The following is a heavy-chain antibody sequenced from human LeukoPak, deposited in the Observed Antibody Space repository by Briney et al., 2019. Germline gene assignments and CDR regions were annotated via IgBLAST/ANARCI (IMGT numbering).Heavy chain of an antibody. CDR3: ARDAGYGDRLDY. CDR2: ISYDGSNK. J-gene: IGHJ4*02. V-gene: IGHV3-30-3*01. D-gene: IGHD4-17*01. Sequence: SGRSLRLSCAASGFTFSSYAMHWVRQAPGKGLGWVAVISYDGSNKYYADSVKGRFTISRDNSKNTLYLQMNSLRAEDTAVYYCARDAGYGDRLDYWGQGTLVTVPS. CDR1: GFTFSSYA.